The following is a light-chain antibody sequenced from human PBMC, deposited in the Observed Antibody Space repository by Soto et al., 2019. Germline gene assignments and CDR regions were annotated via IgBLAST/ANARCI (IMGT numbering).Light chain of an antibody. CDR2: DAS. J-gene: IGKJ5*01. Sequence: EVVLTHSPATLSLSPGERATLSCRASQSVGSYLAWYQQKPGQAPRLLIYDASNRATGIPARFSGSGSGTDFTLTISSLEPEDFAVYYCQQRSNWPITFGQGTQLEIK. CDR1: QSVGSY. V-gene: IGKV3-11*01. CDR3: QQRSNWPIT.